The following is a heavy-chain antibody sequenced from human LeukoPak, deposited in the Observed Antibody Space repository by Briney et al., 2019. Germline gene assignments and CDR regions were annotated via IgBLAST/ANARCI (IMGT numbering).Heavy chain of an antibody. D-gene: IGHD6-19*01. CDR3: ARSIGLYSSGWGQPAPGDAFDI. J-gene: IGHJ3*02. V-gene: IGHV1-69*05. Sequence: SVKVSCXASGGTFSNYAISWVRQALGQGLEWMGRIIPIFGTANYAQKFQGRVTITTDESTSTAYMELSSLRSEDTAVYYCARSIGLYSSGWGQPAPGDAFDIWGQGTMVTVSS. CDR1: GGTFSNYA. CDR2: IIPIFGTA.